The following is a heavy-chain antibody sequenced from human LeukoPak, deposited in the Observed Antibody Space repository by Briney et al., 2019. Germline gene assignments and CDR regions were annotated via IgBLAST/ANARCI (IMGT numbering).Heavy chain of an antibody. Sequence: GGSLRLSCAASGFTFSSYAVNWVRLAPGKGLEWVSVISGGGDSTNYADAVKGRFTISRDNPQNTLFLQMNSLRADDTAVYYCAKPKASSSGYYRPDAFDIWGQGTMVTVSS. CDR1: GFTFSSYA. CDR3: AKPKASSSGYYRPDAFDI. CDR2: ISGGGDST. D-gene: IGHD3-22*01. J-gene: IGHJ3*02. V-gene: IGHV3-23*01.